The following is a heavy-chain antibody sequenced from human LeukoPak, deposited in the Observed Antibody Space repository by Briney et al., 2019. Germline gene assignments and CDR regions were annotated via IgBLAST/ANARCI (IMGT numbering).Heavy chain of an antibody. J-gene: IGHJ5*02. CDR2: TYYSGST. Sequence: PAETLSLTCSVSGGSIRGYYWSGIRQPPGKVLEWIGYTYYSGSTNYNPSLKSRVTISGATSKNQFSLRLSSVTAADTAVYYCARLRASTGSDHWGQGTLVTVSS. D-gene: IGHD1-1*01. V-gene: IGHV4-59*08. CDR1: GGSIRGYY. CDR3: ARLRASTGSDH.